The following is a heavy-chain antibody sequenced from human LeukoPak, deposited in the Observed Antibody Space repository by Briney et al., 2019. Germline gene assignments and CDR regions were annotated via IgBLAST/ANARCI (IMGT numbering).Heavy chain of an antibody. Sequence: ASVTVSCKASGYTFTIYGISWVRQAPGQGLEWMGWISAYNGNTNYAQKLQGRVTMTTDTSTSTAYMELRSLRSDDTAVYYCARESMSTITRAFDYWGQGTLVTVSS. D-gene: IGHD3-3*01. CDR3: ARESMSTITRAFDY. V-gene: IGHV1-18*01. CDR2: ISAYNGNT. J-gene: IGHJ4*02. CDR1: GYTFTIYG.